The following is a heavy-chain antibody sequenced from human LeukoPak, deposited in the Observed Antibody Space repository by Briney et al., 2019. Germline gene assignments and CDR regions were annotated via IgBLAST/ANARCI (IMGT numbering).Heavy chain of an antibody. V-gene: IGHV4-59*01. Sequence: PSETLSLTCTVSGGSISSYYWSWIRQPPGKGLEWIGYIYYSGSTNYNPSLKSRVTISVDTSKNQFSLKLSSATAADTAVYYCARRGYYYYGMDVWGQGTTVTVSS. CDR2: IYYSGST. CDR1: GGSISSYY. CDR3: ARRGYYYYGMDV. J-gene: IGHJ6*02.